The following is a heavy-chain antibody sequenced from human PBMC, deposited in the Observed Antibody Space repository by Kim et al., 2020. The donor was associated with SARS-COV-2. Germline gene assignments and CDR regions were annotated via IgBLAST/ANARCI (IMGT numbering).Heavy chain of an antibody. D-gene: IGHD2-2*01. J-gene: IGHJ4*02. V-gene: IGHV4-34*01. Sequence: SETLSLTCAVYGGSFSGYYWSWIRQPPGKGLEWIGEINHSGSTNYNPSLKSRVTISVDTSKNQFSLKLSSVTAADTAVYYCARELDCSSTSCYLSILDYWGQGTLVTVSS. CDR2: INHSGST. CDR1: GGSFSGYY. CDR3: ARELDCSSTSCYLSILDY.